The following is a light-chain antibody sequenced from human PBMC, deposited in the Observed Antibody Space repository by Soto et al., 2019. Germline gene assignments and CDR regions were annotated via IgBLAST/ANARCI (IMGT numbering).Light chain of an antibody. Sequence: DIQMTQSPSTLSASVGDRVTITCRASQNIKNWLAWYQQRPGQAPKLLISEGSSLESGVPSTFSGTASGTEFTLTISSLQPDDFATYYCQQYNSFPWTFGQGTKVAIK. J-gene: IGKJ1*01. V-gene: IGKV1-5*01. CDR2: EGS. CDR3: QQYNSFPWT. CDR1: QNIKNW.